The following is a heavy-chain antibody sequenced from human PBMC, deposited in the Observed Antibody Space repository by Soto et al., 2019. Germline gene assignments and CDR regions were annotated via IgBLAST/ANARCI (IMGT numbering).Heavy chain of an antibody. CDR2: TSYDGTTK. CDR1: VFTSSTSA. D-gene: IGHD2-2*01. Sequence: GGSLRLSCAASVFTSSTSAMHWVRQAPGKGLEWVAVTSYDGTTKYYADSVKGRFTISRDNSMNTLSLQMNSLSADDTAVYYCAREVVRPYFDYWGQGILVTVSS. CDR3: AREVVRPYFDY. V-gene: IGHV3-30-3*01. J-gene: IGHJ4*02.